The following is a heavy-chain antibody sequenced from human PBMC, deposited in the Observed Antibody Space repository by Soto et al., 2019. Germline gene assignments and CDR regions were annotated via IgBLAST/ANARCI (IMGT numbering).Heavy chain of an antibody. CDR1: GFTFSSYG. D-gene: IGHD4-17*01. CDR3: ARDLLDYGGNGPDY. CDR2: IWYDGSNK. V-gene: IGHV3-33*01. Sequence: GGSLRLSCAASGFTFSSYGMHWVRQAPGKGLEWVAVIWYDGSNKYYADSAKGRFTISRDNSKNTLYLQMNSLRAEDTAVYYCARDLLDYGGNGPDYWGQGTMVTVSS. J-gene: IGHJ4*02.